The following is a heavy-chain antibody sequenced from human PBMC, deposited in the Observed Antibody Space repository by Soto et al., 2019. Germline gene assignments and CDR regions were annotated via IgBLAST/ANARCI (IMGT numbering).Heavy chain of an antibody. CDR3: ARAVGSYFNYYYGMDV. CDR2: IYYSGST. Sequence: SETLSLTCTVSGGSISSYYWSWIRQPPGKGLEWIGYIYYSGSTNYNPSLKSRVTISVDTSKNQFSLKLSSVTAAVTAVYYCARAVGSYFNYYYGMDVWGQGTTVTVSS. J-gene: IGHJ6*02. CDR1: GGSISSYY. D-gene: IGHD1-26*01. V-gene: IGHV4-59*01.